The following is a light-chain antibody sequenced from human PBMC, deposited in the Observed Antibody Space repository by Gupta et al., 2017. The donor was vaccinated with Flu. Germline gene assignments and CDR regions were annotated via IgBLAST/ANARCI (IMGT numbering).Light chain of an antibody. J-gene: IGLJ2*01. CDR2: RNN. Sequence: TPPPSVSTDLIPRATLTGTGDSNNVGNQGAAWLQQHQGHPPKLLAYRNNSRPSGISERFSASMSGNTASLTITRLQSEDEADYYCAAWENSRNNRLFGGGTKLTVL. CDR1: SNNVGNQG. CDR3: AAWENSRNNRL. V-gene: IGLV10-54*04.